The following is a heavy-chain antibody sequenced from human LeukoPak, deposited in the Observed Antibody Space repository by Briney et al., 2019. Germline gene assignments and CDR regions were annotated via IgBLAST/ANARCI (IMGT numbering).Heavy chain of an antibody. CDR2: INHSGST. CDR1: GGSFSGYY. CDR3: ARPEYSSSWYSFDY. Sequence: PSETLSLTCAVYGGSFSGYYWSWIRQPPGKGLEWIGEINHSGSTNYNPSLKSRVTISVDTSKTQFSLKLSSVTAADTAVYYCARPEYSSSWYSFDYWGQGTLVTVSS. D-gene: IGHD6-13*01. J-gene: IGHJ4*02. V-gene: IGHV4-34*01.